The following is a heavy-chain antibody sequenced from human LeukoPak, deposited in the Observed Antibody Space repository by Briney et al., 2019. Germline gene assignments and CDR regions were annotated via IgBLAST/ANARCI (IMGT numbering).Heavy chain of an antibody. CDR3: ARRGIAASFNDY. J-gene: IGHJ4*02. CDR1: GFTFTTYW. CDR2: IKQDGSEK. Sequence: GGSLRLSCAASGFTFTTYWMGWVRQAPGKGLEWVANIKQDGSEKYYVDSVKGRFTISRDNVRNSLDLQMHSLRAEDTAVYYCARRGIAASFNDYWGQGTLVTVSS. V-gene: IGHV3-7*01. D-gene: IGHD6-13*01.